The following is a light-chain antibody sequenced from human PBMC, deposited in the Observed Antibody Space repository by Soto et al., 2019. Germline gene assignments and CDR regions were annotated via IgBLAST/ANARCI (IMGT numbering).Light chain of an antibody. CDR2: AAS. Sequence: EIVMTQSPATLSVSLGESATLSCRASQTVVTNLAWYQQTPGQAPRLLIYAASTRATGIPARFSGSGSGTEFPHTISSLQSEAFAVYYCQQYYNWRQHTFGQGTKLEIK. J-gene: IGKJ2*01. CDR1: QTVVTN. CDR3: QQYYNWRQHT. V-gene: IGKV3-15*01.